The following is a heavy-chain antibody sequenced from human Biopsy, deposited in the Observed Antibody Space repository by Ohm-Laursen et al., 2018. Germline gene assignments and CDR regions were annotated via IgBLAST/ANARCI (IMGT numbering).Heavy chain of an antibody. Sequence: SSVKVSCKASGATVTSYAISWVRQAPGQGLEWMGRIIPFTGVTNYAQNFQGKVTISADKSPPTVYVELSTLKPDDTAVYYCATDARWDPSLDALHVWGQGTQVTVS. J-gene: IGHJ3*01. CDR3: ATDARWDPSLDALHV. V-gene: IGHV1-69*04. D-gene: IGHD1-26*01. CDR1: GATVTSYA. CDR2: IIPFTGVT.